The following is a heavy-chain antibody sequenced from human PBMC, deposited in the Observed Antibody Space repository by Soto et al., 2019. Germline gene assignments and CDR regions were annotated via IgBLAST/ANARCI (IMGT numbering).Heavy chain of an antibody. V-gene: IGHV3-33*01. Sequence: PGGSLRLSCAASGFTFRSYGMHWVRQAPGKGLEWVAVIWYDGSNKYYADSVKGRFTISRDNSKNTLYLQMNSLRAEDTAVYYCAREEDTSMVTGGYWGQGTLVTVSS. D-gene: IGHD5-18*01. J-gene: IGHJ4*02. CDR3: AREEDTSMVTGGY. CDR1: GFTFRSYG. CDR2: IWYDGSNK.